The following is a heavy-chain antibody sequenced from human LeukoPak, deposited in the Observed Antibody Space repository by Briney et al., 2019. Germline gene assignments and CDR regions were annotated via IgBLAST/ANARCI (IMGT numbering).Heavy chain of an antibody. J-gene: IGHJ4*02. Sequence: PSETLSLTCTVSGGSISSYYWSWIRQPPGKGLEWIGYIYYSGSTNYNPSLKSRVTISVDTSKNQFSLKLSSVTAAGTAVYYCARGSPYSSSFCFDYWGQGTLVTASS. V-gene: IGHV4-59*01. CDR1: GGSISSYY. CDR2: IYYSGST. D-gene: IGHD6-6*01. CDR3: ARGSPYSSSFCFDY.